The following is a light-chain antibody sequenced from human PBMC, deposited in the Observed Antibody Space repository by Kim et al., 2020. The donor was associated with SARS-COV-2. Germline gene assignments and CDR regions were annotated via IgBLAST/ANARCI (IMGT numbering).Light chain of an antibody. CDR2: GKN. J-gene: IGLJ2*01. V-gene: IGLV3-19*01. CDR3: NSRDSTTNQLI. Sequence: SSELTQDPAVSVALGQTVRITCQGDSLRSYYASWYQQKPGQAPVVVIYGKNDRLSGIPDRFSGSRSGSTASLTITGAPAEDEADYYCNSRDSTTNQLIFG. CDR1: SLRSYY.